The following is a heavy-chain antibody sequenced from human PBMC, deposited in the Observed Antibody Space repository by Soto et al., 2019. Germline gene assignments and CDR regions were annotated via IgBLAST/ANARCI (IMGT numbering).Heavy chain of an antibody. CDR1: GYTFTSYA. Sequence: ASVKVSCKASGYTFTSYAMHWVRQAPGQRLEWMGWINAGNGNTKYSQKLQGRVTITRDTSASTAYMELSSLRSEDTAVYYCARLNQPIDYYYYYGMDVWGQGTTVTVSS. V-gene: IGHV1-3*01. CDR3: ARLNQPIDYYYYYGMDV. J-gene: IGHJ6*02. CDR2: INAGNGNT.